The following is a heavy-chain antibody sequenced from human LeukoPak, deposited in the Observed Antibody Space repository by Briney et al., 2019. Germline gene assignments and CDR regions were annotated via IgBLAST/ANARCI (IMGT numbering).Heavy chain of an antibody. Sequence: GGSLRLSCAASEFTFSGYSMNWVRQAPGKGLEWVSSVSTTGYYIYYADSVKGRFSVSRDNAKNSLYLQMNSLRAEDTAVYYCARGGDCGTTSCYYFDFWGQGTRVTVSS. J-gene: IGHJ4*02. CDR3: ARGGDCGTTSCYYFDF. CDR2: VSTTGYYI. CDR1: EFTFSGYS. D-gene: IGHD2-2*01. V-gene: IGHV3-21*01.